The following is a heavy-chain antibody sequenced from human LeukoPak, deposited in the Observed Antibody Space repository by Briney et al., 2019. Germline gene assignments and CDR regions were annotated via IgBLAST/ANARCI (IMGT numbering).Heavy chain of an antibody. D-gene: IGHD5-12*01. Sequence: PGGSLRLSCAASGFTLSSYAMSWVRQAPGKGLEWVSAISGSGGSTYYADSVKGRFTISRDNSKNTLYLQMNSLRAEDTAVYYCAKDPRRGYDARYFDYWSQGTLVTVSS. CDR1: GFTLSSYA. CDR2: ISGSGGST. CDR3: AKDPRRGYDARYFDY. J-gene: IGHJ4*02. V-gene: IGHV3-23*01.